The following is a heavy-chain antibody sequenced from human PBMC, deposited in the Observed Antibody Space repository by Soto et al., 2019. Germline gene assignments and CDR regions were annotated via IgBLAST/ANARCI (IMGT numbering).Heavy chain of an antibody. CDR2: IIPIFGTA. V-gene: IGHV1-69*12. Sequence: QVQLVQSVAEVKKPGSSVKVSCKASVGTFSSYAISWVRQAPGQGLEWMGGIIPIFGTANYAQKFQGRVTITADESTSTAYMERSSVRSADTSVYYCARSELDLGWFDPWGQGTLVTVSS. J-gene: IGHJ5*02. CDR1: VGTFSSYA. D-gene: IGHD6-13*01. CDR3: ARSELDLGWFDP.